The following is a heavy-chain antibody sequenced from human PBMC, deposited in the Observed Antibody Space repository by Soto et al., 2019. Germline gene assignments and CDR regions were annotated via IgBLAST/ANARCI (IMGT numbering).Heavy chain of an antibody. Sequence: GGSLRLSCAASGFTFSSYWMYWVRQAPGKGLVWVSRINSDGSSTTYADSVKGRFTISRDNAKNTLYLQMNSLRAEDTAVYYCARALVWSGSYYAFDYWGQGTLVTVSS. CDR2: INSDGSST. CDR1: GFTFSSYW. V-gene: IGHV3-74*01. D-gene: IGHD1-26*01. CDR3: ARALVWSGSYYAFDY. J-gene: IGHJ4*02.